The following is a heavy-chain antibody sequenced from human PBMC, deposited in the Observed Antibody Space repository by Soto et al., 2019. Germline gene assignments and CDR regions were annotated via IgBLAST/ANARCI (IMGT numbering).Heavy chain of an antibody. D-gene: IGHD5-12*01. V-gene: IGHV3-11*06. Sequence: SCAASGFTFSDYYMSWIRQAPGKGLEWVSYISSSSSYIYYADSVKGRFTISRDNAKNSLYLQMNSLRAEDTAVYYCARDLLSGYPYYYYYGMDVWGQGTTVTVSS. CDR2: ISSSSSYI. CDR1: GFTFSDYY. J-gene: IGHJ6*02. CDR3: ARDLLSGYPYYYYYGMDV.